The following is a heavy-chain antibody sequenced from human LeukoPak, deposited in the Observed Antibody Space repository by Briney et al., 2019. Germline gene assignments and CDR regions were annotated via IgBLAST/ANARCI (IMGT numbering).Heavy chain of an antibody. J-gene: IGHJ3*02. D-gene: IGHD3-10*01. V-gene: IGHV3-7*01. CDR3: ARDRLWFGESKAFDI. CDR1: GFTFSSYW. CDR2: IKQDGSVK. Sequence: KPGGSLRLSCAASGFTFSSYWMSWVRQAPGKGLEWVANIKQDGSVKYYVDSVKGRFTISRDNAKNSLYLQMNSLRAEDTAVYYCARDRLWFGESKAFDIWGQGTMVTVSS.